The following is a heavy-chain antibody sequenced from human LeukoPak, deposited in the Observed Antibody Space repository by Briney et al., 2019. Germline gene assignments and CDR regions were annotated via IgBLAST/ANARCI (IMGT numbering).Heavy chain of an antibody. V-gene: IGHV4-59*01. CDR1: GGSISSYY. CDR2: IYYSGST. CDR3: ARARGYSYENDH. Sequence: SETLSLTCTVSGGSISSYYWSWIRQPPGKGLEWIGYIYYSGSTNYNPSLKSRVTISVDTSKNQFSLKLSSVTAADTAVYYCARARGYSYENDHWGQGTLVTVSS. D-gene: IGHD5-18*01. J-gene: IGHJ4*02.